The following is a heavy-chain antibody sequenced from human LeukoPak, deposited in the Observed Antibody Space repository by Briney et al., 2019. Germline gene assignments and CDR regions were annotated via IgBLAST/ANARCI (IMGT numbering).Heavy chain of an antibody. CDR1: GGSISSYY. V-gene: IGHV4-59*01. D-gene: IGHD3-22*01. J-gene: IGHJ4*02. CDR2: IYYSGGT. Sequence: SETLSLTCTVSGGSISSYYWSWIRQPPGKGLEWIGYIYYSGGTNYNPSLKSRVTISVDTSKNQFSLKLSSVTAADTAVYYCVESSGYLYFDYWGQGTLVTVSS. CDR3: VESSGYLYFDY.